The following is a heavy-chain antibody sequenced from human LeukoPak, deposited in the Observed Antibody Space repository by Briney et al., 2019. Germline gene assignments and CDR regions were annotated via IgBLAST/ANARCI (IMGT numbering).Heavy chain of an antibody. CDR1: GGSFSGYY. CDR3: ARGGNYDFWSGSIPRAFDYYYYGMDV. V-gene: IGHV4-34*01. D-gene: IGHD3-3*01. J-gene: IGHJ6*02. CDR2: INHSGST. Sequence: MTSETLSLTCAVYGGSFSGYYWSWIRQPPGKGLEWIGEINHSGSTNYNPSLKSRVTISVDTSKNQFSLKLSSVTAADTAVYYCARGGNYDFWSGSIPRAFDYYYYGMDVWGQGTTVTVSS.